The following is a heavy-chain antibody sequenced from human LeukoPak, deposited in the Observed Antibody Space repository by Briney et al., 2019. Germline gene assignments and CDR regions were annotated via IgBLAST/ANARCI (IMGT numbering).Heavy chain of an antibody. CDR3: SKDQTTSGGAEAY. Sequence: GGSLRLPCAASGFTSSSYAMSWVRQAPGKGLEWVSGISGSGGGTYYADSVKGRFTISRDNSKNTLYLQMNSLRAEDTAIYYCSKDQTTSGGAEAYWGQGTLVTVSA. CDR2: ISGSGGGT. CDR1: GFTSSSYA. J-gene: IGHJ4*02. D-gene: IGHD3-10*01. V-gene: IGHV3-23*01.